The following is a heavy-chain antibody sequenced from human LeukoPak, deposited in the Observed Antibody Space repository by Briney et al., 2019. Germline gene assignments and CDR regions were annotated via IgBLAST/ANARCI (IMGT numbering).Heavy chain of an antibody. Sequence: ASVKVSCKASGYTFTGYYMHWVRQAPGQGLEWMGWINPNSGGTNYAQKFQGRVTMTRDTSTSTVYMELSSLRSEDTAVYYCTSESITMVRGVTYGMDVWGQGTTVTVSS. J-gene: IGHJ6*02. V-gene: IGHV1-2*02. CDR3: TSESITMVRGVTYGMDV. CDR1: GYTFTGYY. CDR2: INPNSGGT. D-gene: IGHD3-10*01.